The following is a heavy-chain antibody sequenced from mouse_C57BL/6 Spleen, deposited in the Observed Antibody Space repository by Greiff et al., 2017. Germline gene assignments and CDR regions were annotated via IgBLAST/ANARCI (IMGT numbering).Heavy chain of an antibody. D-gene: IGHD2-3*01. CDR2: ISDGGSYT. V-gene: IGHV5-4*01. CDR1: GFTFSSYA. CDR3: ARDESSYDGYYDAMDY. J-gene: IGHJ4*01. Sequence: EVKVVESGGGLVKPGGSLKLSCAASGFTFSSYAMSWVRQTPEKRLEWVATISDGGSYTYYPDNVKGRFTISRDNAKNNLYLQMSHLKSEDTAMYYCARDESSYDGYYDAMDYWGQGTSVTVSS.